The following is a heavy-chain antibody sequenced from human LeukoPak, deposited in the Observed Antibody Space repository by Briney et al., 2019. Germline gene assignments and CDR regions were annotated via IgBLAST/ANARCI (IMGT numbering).Heavy chain of an antibody. CDR1: GFTFSSYE. CDR3: ARVRTYGEHQFDP. CDR2: ISSSGNAK. V-gene: IGHV3-48*03. Sequence: GGSLRLSCVASGFTFSSYEMTWVRQVPGEGLEWLSYISSSGNAKYYPDSPKGRFAISRDNAKNSLYLDMNSLRAEDTAVYYCARVRTYGEHQFDPWGQGTLVTVSS. J-gene: IGHJ5*02. D-gene: IGHD4-17*01.